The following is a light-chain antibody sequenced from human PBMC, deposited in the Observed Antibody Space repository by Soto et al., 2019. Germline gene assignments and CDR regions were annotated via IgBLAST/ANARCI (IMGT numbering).Light chain of an antibody. CDR3: GAWDDRLNGIYV. V-gene: IGLV1-44*01. Sequence: QSVLTQPPSASGTRGQRVTISCSGSTPNNGSNTLNCYQHLPGTAPKFLICRNNQRPSGVPDGFSGSKSGTSASLATSGPQSEAQAHYYPGAWDDRLNGIYVPGTGTKVTVL. CDR2: RNN. J-gene: IGLJ1*01. CDR1: TPNNGSNT.